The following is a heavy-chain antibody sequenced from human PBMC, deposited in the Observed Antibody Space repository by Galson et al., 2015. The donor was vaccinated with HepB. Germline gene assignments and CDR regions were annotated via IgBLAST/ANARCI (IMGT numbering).Heavy chain of an antibody. CDR1: GFTFSSYW. CDR3: AREDHIVVVPAALFLWYYYYMDV. CDR2: IKQDGSEK. D-gene: IGHD2-2*01. V-gene: IGHV3-7*03. Sequence: SLRLSCAASGFTFSSYWMSWVRQAPGKGLEWVANIKQDGSEKYYVDSVKGRFTISRDNAKNSLYLQMNSLRAEDTAVYYCAREDHIVVVPAALFLWYYYYMDVWGKGTTVTVSS. J-gene: IGHJ6*03.